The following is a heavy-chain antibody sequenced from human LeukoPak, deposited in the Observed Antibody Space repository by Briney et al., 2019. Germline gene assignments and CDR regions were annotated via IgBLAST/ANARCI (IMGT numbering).Heavy chain of an antibody. CDR1: GYTFTGYY. CDR3: ARGDLGMAARPLA. V-gene: IGHV1-2*02. D-gene: IGHD6-6*01. J-gene: IGHJ5*02. CDR2: INPNSGGT. Sequence: ASVKVSRKASGYTFTGYYMHWVRQAPGQGLEWMGWINPNSGGTNYAQKFQGRVTMTRDTSISTAYMELSRLRSDDTAVYYCARGDLGMAARPLAWGQGTLVTVSS.